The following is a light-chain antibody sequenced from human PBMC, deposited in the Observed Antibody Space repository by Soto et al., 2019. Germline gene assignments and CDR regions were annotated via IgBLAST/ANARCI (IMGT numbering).Light chain of an antibody. J-gene: IGLJ1*01. CDR2: GNS. Sequence: QSVLTQPPSVSGAPGQRITISCTGSSSNIGAGYDVHWYQQLPGTAPKLLIYGNSNRPSGVPDRFSGSKSGTSASLAITGLQAEDAADYCCQSYDSSLSGLEVFGTGTKVTVL. CDR1: SSNIGAGYD. V-gene: IGLV1-40*01. CDR3: QSYDSSLSGLEV.